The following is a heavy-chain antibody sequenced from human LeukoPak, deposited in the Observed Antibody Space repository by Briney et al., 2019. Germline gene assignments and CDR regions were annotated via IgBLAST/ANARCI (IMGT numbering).Heavy chain of an antibody. CDR2: INAGNGNT. V-gene: IGHV1-3*01. D-gene: IGHD3-16*02. J-gene: IGHJ3*02. Sequence: ASVKVSCKASGYTFTSYAMHWVRQAPGQRLEWMGWINAGNGNTKYSQKFQGRVTITRDTSASTAYMELSSLRSEDTAVYYCARLNYDYVWGSYRQEAFDIWGQGTMVTVSS. CDR3: ARLNYDYVWGSYRQEAFDI. CDR1: GYTFTSYA.